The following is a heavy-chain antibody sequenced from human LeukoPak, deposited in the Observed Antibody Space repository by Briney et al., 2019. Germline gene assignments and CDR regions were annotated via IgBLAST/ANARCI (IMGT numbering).Heavy chain of an antibody. Sequence: GASVKVSCKVSGYTLTELSMHWVRQAPGKGLEWMGDFDPEDGETIYAQKFQGRVTMTEDTSTDTAYMELSSLRSEDTAVYYCATVHIGSRSSYFTQSYYYYGMDVWGQGTTVTVSS. CDR1: GYTLTELS. CDR3: ATVHIGSRSSYFTQSYYYYGMDV. V-gene: IGHV1-24*01. CDR2: FDPEDGET. D-gene: IGHD3-10*01. J-gene: IGHJ6*02.